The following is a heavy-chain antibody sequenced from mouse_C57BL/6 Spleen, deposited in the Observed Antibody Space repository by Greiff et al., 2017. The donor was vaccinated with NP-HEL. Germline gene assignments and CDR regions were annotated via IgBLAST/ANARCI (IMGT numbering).Heavy chain of an antibody. CDR2: INPSNGGT. J-gene: IGHJ4*01. Sequence: QVQLQQPGTELVKPGASVKLSCKASGYTFTSYWMHWVKQRPGQGLEWIGNINPSNGGTNYNEKFKSKATLTVDKSSSTAYMQLSSLTSEDSAVYYCARSGYYGSSSDYAMDYWGQGTSVTVSS. V-gene: IGHV1-53*01. CDR1: GYTFTSYW. CDR3: ARSGYYGSSSDYAMDY. D-gene: IGHD1-1*01.